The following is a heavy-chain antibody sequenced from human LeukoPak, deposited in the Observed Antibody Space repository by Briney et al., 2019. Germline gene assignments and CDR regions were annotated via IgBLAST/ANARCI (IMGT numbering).Heavy chain of an antibody. CDR2: IKQDGSEK. J-gene: IGHJ4*02. D-gene: IGHD3-10*01. CDR3: VKGVY. V-gene: IGHV3-7*01. CDR1: GFTFSSYW. Sequence: GGSLRLSCGASGFTFSSYWMSWVRQAPGKGLEWVANIKQDGSEKYYVDSVKGRFTISRDNAKNSLYLQMNSLRAEDTAVYYCVKGVYWGQGTLVTVSS.